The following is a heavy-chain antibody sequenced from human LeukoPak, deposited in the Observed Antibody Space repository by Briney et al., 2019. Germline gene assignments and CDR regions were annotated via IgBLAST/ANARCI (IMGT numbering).Heavy chain of an antibody. CDR2: IYNSVTT. D-gene: IGHD2-8*01. CDR3: ARDHRRDDIVLMDI. CDR1: GGSVSNYY. J-gene: IGHJ3*02. V-gene: IGHV4-59*02. Sequence: SETLSLTCTVSGGSVSNYYWSWMRQPPGKGLEWVGYIYNSVTTNYNPSLKSRVTISLDTSKNQFSLKLYSVTAADTAVYYCARDHRRDDIVLMDIWGQGTMVTVSS.